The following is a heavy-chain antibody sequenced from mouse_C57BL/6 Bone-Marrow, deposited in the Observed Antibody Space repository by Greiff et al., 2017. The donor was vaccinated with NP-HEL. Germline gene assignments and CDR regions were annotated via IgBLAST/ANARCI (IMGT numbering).Heavy chain of an antibody. CDR2: IHPSDSDT. CDR3: AINSDYYFPMDY. V-gene: IGHV1-74*01. J-gene: IGHJ4*01. Sequence: QVQLQQPGAELVKPGASVKVSCKASGYTFTSYWMHWVKQRPGQGLEWIGRIHPSDSDTNYNQKFKGKATLTVDKSSSTAYMQLSSLTSEDAAVYYRAINSDYYFPMDYWGQGTSVTVSS. CDR1: GYTFTSYW. D-gene: IGHD2-4*01.